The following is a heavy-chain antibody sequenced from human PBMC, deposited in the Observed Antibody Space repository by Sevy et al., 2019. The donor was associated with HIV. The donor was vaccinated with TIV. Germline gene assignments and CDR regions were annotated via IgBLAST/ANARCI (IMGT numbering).Heavy chain of an antibody. CDR3: ARGDYDFWSGYYVNYYYYGMDV. CDR1: GFTFSSYA. Sequence: GGSLRLSCAASGFTFSSYAMHWVRQAPGKGLEWVAVISYDGSNKYYADSVKGRFTISRDNSKNTLYLQMNGLRAEDTAVYYCARGDYDFWSGYYVNYYYYGMDVWGQGTTVTVSS. D-gene: IGHD3-3*01. CDR2: ISYDGSNK. J-gene: IGHJ6*02. V-gene: IGHV3-30*04.